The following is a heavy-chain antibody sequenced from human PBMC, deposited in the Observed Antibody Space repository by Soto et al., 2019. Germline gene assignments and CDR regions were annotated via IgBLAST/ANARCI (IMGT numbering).Heavy chain of an antibody. D-gene: IGHD2-15*01. J-gene: IGHJ5*02. Sequence: QVQLQESGPGLVKPSQTLSLSCTVSGGSISSDSYYWSWIRQPPGKGLAWVGYIYYSGSTYYNPSLKSRISISIDTSKNQFTLQLSSVTAADTAVYYCARVTYGGKAEGWFDPWGQGTLVTVSS. CDR1: GGSISSDSYY. CDR3: ARVTYGGKAEGWFDP. V-gene: IGHV4-30-4*01. CDR2: IYYSGST.